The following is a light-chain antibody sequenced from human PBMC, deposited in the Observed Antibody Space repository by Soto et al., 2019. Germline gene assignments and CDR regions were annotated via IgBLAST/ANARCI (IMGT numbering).Light chain of an antibody. CDR3: CSYAGYSYF. J-gene: IGLJ1*01. Sequence: QSALTQPASVSGSPGQSITISCTGTSSDVGDYDLVSWFQQHPGKAPKLLIFESSKRPSGVSIRFSGSRSGNTASLTVSGLQAEDEADYFCCSYAGYSYFFGTGTKLTVL. V-gene: IGLV2-23*03. CDR2: ESS. CDR1: SSDVGDYDL.